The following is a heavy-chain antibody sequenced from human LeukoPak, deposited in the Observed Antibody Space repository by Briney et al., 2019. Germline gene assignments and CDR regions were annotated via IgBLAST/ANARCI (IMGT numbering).Heavy chain of an antibody. J-gene: IGHJ4*02. CDR2: ISYDGSNK. V-gene: IGHV3-30*01. CDR1: GFTFSSYA. Sequence: GGSLRLSCAASGFTFSSYAMHWVRQAPGKGLEWVAVISYDGSNKYYADPVKGRFTISRDNSKNTLYLQMNSLRAEDTAVYYCARELQGGGFGELFWGFQGYWGQGTLVTVSS. D-gene: IGHD3-10*01. CDR3: ARELQGGGFGELFWGFQGY.